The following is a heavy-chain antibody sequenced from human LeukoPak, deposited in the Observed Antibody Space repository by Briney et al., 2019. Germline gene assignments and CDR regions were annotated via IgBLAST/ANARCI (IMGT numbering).Heavy chain of an antibody. CDR2: ISSSSRYR. J-gene: IGHJ4*02. Sequence: PAGTLRLSGAASAFTFRSYSRNWVRQAPGKGLEWVSSISSSSRYRYYADSVKGRFTIPRDNAKNSLYLQMNSLRAEDTAVYYCARGKGLYYFDYWGQGTLVTVSS. CDR3: ARGKGLYYFDY. CDR1: AFTFRSYS. V-gene: IGHV3-21*01.